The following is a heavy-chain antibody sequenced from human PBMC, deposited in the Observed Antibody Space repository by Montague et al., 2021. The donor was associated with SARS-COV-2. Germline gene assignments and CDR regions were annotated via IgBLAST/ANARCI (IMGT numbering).Heavy chain of an antibody. D-gene: IGHD3-10*01. J-gene: IGHJ6*02. V-gene: IGHV3-23*01. CDR2: ISSGGETT. Sequence: SLRLSCAASGFRFDSYAMSRVRQAPGKGLEWLSAISSGGETTDYADSMKGRFTLSRDNSMNTLYLQMNRLRGEDTAVYYCAKGIYMRRGVSHGMDVWGQGTTVTVSS. CDR1: GFRFDSYA. CDR3: AKGIYMRRGVSHGMDV.